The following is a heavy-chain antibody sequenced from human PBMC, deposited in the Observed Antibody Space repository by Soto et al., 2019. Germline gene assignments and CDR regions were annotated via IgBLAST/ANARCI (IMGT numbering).Heavy chain of an antibody. V-gene: IGHV3-23*01. CDR3: AKWGYCSSTSCYDSGGFDY. CDR2: ISGSGGST. Sequence: GGSLRLSCAASGFTFSSYAMSWVRQAPGKGLEWVSAISGSGGSTYYADSVKGRFTISRDNSKNTLYLQMNSLRAEDTAVYYCAKWGYCSSTSCYDSGGFDYWGQGTLVTVSS. D-gene: IGHD2-2*01. CDR1: GFTFSSYA. J-gene: IGHJ4*02.